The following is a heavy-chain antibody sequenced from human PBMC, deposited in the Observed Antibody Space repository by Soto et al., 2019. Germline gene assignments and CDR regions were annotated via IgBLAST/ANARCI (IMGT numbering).Heavy chain of an antibody. CDR1: GGSISSYY. D-gene: IGHD3-22*01. J-gene: IGHJ5*02. CDR2: IYYSGST. Sequence: SETLSLTCTVSGGSISSYYRSWIRQPPGKGLEWIGYIYYSGSTNYNPSLKSRVTISVDTSKNQFSLKLSSVTAADTAVYYCARGSGYYSFNWFDPWGQGTLVTVSS. CDR3: ARGSGYYSFNWFDP. V-gene: IGHV4-59*08.